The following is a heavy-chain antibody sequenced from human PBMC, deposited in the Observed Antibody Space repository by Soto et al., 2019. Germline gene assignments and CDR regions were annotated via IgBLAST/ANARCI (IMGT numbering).Heavy chain of an antibody. CDR1: GGTFSSYA. J-gene: IGHJ3*02. D-gene: IGHD5-12*01. CDR2: IIPIFGTA. CDR3: ARGGGRWLRGGPDAFDI. V-gene: IGHV1-69*06. Sequence: GASVKVSCKASGGTFSSYAISWVRQAPGQGLEWMGGIIPIFGTANYAQKFQGRVTITADKSTSTAYMELSTLRSEDTAVYYCARGGGRWLRGGPDAFDIWGQGTMVTVSS.